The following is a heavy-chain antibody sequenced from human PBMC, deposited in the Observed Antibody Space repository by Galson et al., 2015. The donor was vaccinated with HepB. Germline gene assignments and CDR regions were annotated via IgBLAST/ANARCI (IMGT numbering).Heavy chain of an antibody. J-gene: IGHJ3*02. CDR3: ARDRIFIAVAGKGDAFDI. CDR1: GDSVSSNSAA. V-gene: IGHV6-1*01. D-gene: IGHD6-19*01. Sequence: ISGDSVSSNSAAWNWIRQSPSRGLEWLGRTYYRSKWYNDYAVSVKSRITINPDTSKNQFSLQLNSVTPEDTAVYYCARDRIFIAVAGKGDAFDIWGQGTMVTVSS. CDR2: TYYRSKWYN.